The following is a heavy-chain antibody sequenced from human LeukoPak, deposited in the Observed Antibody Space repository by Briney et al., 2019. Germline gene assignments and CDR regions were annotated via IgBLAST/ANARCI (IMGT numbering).Heavy chain of an antibody. V-gene: IGHV4-30-2*01. J-gene: IGHJ3*02. CDR1: GGSISSGGYS. CDR3: ARERITMVRGGRGAFDI. D-gene: IGHD3-10*01. CDR2: IYRSGNT. Sequence: PSQTLSLTCAVSGGSISSGGYSWGWLGPPPGKGLVWVGYIYRSGNTYYNPSLKIRVTISVYRSKNQFSLKLSSVTAADTAVYYCARERITMVRGGRGAFDIWGQGTMVTVSS.